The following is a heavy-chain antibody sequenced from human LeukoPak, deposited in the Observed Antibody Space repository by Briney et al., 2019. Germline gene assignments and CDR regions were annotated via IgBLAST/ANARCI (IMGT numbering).Heavy chain of an antibody. J-gene: IGHJ3*02. V-gene: IGHV3-23*01. Sequence: HPGGSLRLSCAASGFTFRSYGMSWVRQAPGKGLEWVSAISGSGGSTYYADSVKGRFTISRDNSKNTLYLQMNSLRAEDTALYYCAKDTIFYIWGQGTMVTVSS. CDR2: ISGSGGST. CDR1: GFTFRSYG. D-gene: IGHD3-9*01. CDR3: AKDTIFYI.